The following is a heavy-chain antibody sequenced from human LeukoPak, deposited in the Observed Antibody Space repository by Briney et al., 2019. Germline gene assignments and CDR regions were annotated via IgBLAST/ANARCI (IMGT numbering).Heavy chain of an antibody. D-gene: IGHD3-22*01. CDR1: GGSFGGYY. Sequence: SETLSLTCAVYGGSFGGYYWSWIRQPPGKGLEWIGEINHSGSTNYNPSLKSRVTISVDTSKNQFSLKLSSVTAADTAVYYCARGDYYDSSGYFDPWGQGTLVTVSS. CDR3: ARGDYYDSSGYFDP. J-gene: IGHJ5*02. CDR2: INHSGST. V-gene: IGHV4-34*01.